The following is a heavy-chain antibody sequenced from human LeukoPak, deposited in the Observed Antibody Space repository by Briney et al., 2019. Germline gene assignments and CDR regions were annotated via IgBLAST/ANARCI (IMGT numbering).Heavy chain of an antibody. J-gene: IGHJ4*02. D-gene: IGHD5-24*01. V-gene: IGHV3-21*01. CDR2: ISSSSSYI. CDR3: ARGEEKATITALDS. CDR1: GFTFSNYD. Sequence: PGGSLRLSCAASGFTFSNYDMHWVRQAPGKGLEWVSAISSSSSYIYYADSIKGRFTISRDNAENSLYLQMNSLRAVDTAVYFCARGEEKATITALDSWGPGTLVIVSS.